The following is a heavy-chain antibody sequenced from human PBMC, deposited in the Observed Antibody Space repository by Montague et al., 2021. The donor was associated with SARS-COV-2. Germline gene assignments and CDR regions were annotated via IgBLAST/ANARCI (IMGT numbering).Heavy chain of an antibody. Sequence: PAQVKPTQTLTLTCTFSGFSLSTSGMCVSWIRQPPGKALEWLALTDWDDDKYYSTSLKTRLTISKDTSKNQVVLTMTNMDPVDTATYYCARIRDYDILTGSYSGFDYWGQGTLVTVSS. D-gene: IGHD3-9*01. CDR2: TDWDDDK. CDR3: ARIRDYDILTGSYSGFDY. V-gene: IGHV2-70*01. J-gene: IGHJ4*02. CDR1: GFSLSTSGMC.